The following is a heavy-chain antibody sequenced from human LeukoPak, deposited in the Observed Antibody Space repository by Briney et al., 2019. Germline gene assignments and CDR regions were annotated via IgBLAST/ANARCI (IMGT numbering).Heavy chain of an antibody. V-gene: IGHV1-18*01. CDR3: ATDQGPRGATLRWGSPSVTLHGMDV. CDR2: ISPYNGNT. J-gene: IGHJ6*02. CDR1: TYTFITTG. Sequence: GASVKVSCKASTYTFITTGISWVRQAPGQGLEWMGRISPYNGNTNYAEKFQGRVTMTTDASTSTAYMELRGLRSDDTAVYYCATDQGPRGATLRWGSPSVTLHGMDVWGQGTTVTISS. D-gene: IGHD1-26*01.